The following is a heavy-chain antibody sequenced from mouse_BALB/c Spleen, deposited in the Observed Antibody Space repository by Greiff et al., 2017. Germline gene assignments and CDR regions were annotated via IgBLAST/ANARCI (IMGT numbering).Heavy chain of an antibody. D-gene: IGHD1-1*01. V-gene: IGHV5-9-3*01. CDR1: GFTFSSYA. Sequence: EVQVVESGGGLVKPGGSLKLSCAASGFTFSSYAMSWVRQTPEKRLEWVATISSGGSYTYYPDSVKGRFTISRDNAKNTLYLQMSSLRSEDTAMYYCARGDYYGRGAMDYWGQGTSVTVSS. CDR2: ISSGGSYT. J-gene: IGHJ4*01. CDR3: ARGDYYGRGAMDY.